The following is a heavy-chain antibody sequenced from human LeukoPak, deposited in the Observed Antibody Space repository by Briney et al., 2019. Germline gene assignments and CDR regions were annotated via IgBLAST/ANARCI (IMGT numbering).Heavy chain of an antibody. CDR2: ISWNSGSI. CDR1: GFTFDDYA. Sequence: GRSLRLSCAASGFTFDDYAMHWVRQAPGKGLEWVSGISWNSGSIGYADSVEGRFTISRDNAKNSLYLQMNSLRAEDTALYYCAKDSGYSSSWSRNWFDPWGQGTLVTVSS. CDR3: AKDSGYSSSWSRNWFDP. D-gene: IGHD6-13*01. V-gene: IGHV3-9*01. J-gene: IGHJ5*02.